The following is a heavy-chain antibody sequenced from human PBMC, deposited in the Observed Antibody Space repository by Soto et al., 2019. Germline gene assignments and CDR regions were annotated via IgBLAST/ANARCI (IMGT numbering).Heavy chain of an antibody. CDR1: GGTFSSYT. Sequence: QVQLVQSGAEVKKPGSSVKVSCKASGGTFSSYTISWVRQAPGQGLEWMGRIIPILGIANYAQKFQGRVTITADKSTSTAYMELSSLRSEDTAVYYCARALRYFDWFPTSDLWGRGTLVTVSS. J-gene: IGHJ2*01. D-gene: IGHD3-9*01. CDR2: IIPILGIA. V-gene: IGHV1-69*02. CDR3: ARALRYFDWFPTSDL.